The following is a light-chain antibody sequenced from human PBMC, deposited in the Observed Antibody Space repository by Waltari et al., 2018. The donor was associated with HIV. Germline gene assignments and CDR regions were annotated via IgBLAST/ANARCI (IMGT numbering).Light chain of an antibody. CDR2: RNN. CDR1: SSNIGSYY. J-gene: IGLJ2*01. CDR3: AAWTDSLTAVV. Sequence: QTVLTQPPSASGTPGQRVTISCSGSSSNIGSYYVYWYQQLPGTAPKLLIYRNNQRPSGVPDRFSGSKSGTSASLAINGLRSEDEADYYCAAWTDSLTAVVFGGGTKLSVL. V-gene: IGLV1-47*01.